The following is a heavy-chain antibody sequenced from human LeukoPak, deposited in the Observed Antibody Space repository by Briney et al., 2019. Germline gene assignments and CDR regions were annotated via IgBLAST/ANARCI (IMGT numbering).Heavy chain of an antibody. V-gene: IGHV3-74*01. CDR1: GFTFSNYW. J-gene: IGHJ4*02. Sequence: GGSLRLSSAASGFTFSNYWMHWVRQAPGKGLVWVSRINSDGINTSYADSVKGRFTISRDNAKNTLNLQMNSLRAEDTAVYYCARVTSPPFDRVAFCSGYYGTFYYFDYWGQGTLVTVSS. D-gene: IGHD3-3*01. CDR3: ARVTSPPFDRVAFCSGYYGTFYYFDY. CDR2: INSDGINT.